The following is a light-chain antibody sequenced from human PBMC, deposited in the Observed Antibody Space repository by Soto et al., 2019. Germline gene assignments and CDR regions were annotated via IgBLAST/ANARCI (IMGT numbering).Light chain of an antibody. CDR2: GAS. Sequence: EIVLTQSPGTLSLSPGERATLSCRASQSVSSSYLAWYQQKPGQAPRLLIYGASSRATGIPDRFSDSGSGTDFTLTISRLEPEDFAVYYCQQYGSSRGFTFGPGTKVDIK. J-gene: IGKJ3*01. CDR1: QSVSSSY. CDR3: QQYGSSRGFT. V-gene: IGKV3-20*01.